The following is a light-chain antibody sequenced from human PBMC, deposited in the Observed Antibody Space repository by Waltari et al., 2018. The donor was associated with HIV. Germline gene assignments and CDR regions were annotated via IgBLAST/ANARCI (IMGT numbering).Light chain of an antibody. J-gene: IGKJ1*01. CDR2: GAS. CDR1: QTLTSNS. CDR3: FHYDSLPWT. Sequence: IVLTQCPGTLSLSPGEKGTLSCRDSQTLTSNSLARYQQKVGQAPRLLIFGASRSATRIPDSFSGSGSDSDFTLTIRRLEAVDVAVYYCFHYDSLPWTFGQGTRVEIK. V-gene: IGKV3-20*01.